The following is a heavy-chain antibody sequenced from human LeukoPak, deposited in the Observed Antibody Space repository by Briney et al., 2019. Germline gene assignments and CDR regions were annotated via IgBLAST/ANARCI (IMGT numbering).Heavy chain of an antibody. CDR3: ARVGDWNDLVY. CDR1: GGAFSGYY. V-gene: IGHV4-34*01. D-gene: IGHD1-1*01. J-gene: IGHJ4*02. CDR2: INHSGST. Sequence: SETLSLTCAVYGGAFSGYYWSWIRQPPGTGLEWIGEINHSGSTNYNPPLTSRVTISVDTSKHQFSLKLSSVTAADTAVYSCARVGDWNDLVYWGQGTLVTVSS.